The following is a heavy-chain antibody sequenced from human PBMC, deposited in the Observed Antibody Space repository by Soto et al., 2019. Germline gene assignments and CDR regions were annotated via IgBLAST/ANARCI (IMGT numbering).Heavy chain of an antibody. CDR3: TTHSPSSSSWYYFDY. V-gene: IGHV3-15*01. CDR2: FKSKTDGGTT. J-gene: IGHJ4*02. Sequence: GGSLRLSCAASGFTFSKAWMSWVRQAPGKGLEWVGRFKSKTDGGTTDYAAPVKGRFTISRDDSKNTLYLQMNSLKTEDTAVYYCTTHSPSSSSWYYFDYWGQGTLVNVSS. CDR1: GFTFSKAW. D-gene: IGHD6-13*01.